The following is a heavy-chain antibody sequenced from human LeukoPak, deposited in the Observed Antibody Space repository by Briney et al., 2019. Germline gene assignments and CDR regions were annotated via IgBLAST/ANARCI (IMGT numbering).Heavy chain of an antibody. D-gene: IGHD5-12*01. Sequence: SETLSLTCAVYGGSFSGYYWSWIRQPPGKGLEWIGEINHSGSTNYNPSLKSRVTISVDTSKNQFSLKLSSVTAADTSVYYCARGGLWLRTFDYWGQGTLVTVSS. V-gene: IGHV4-34*01. CDR2: INHSGST. CDR1: GGSFSGYY. CDR3: ARGGLWLRTFDY. J-gene: IGHJ4*02.